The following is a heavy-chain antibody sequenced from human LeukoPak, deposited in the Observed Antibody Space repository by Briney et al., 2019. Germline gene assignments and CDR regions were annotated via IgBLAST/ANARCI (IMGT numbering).Heavy chain of an antibody. J-gene: IGHJ4*02. Sequence: ASVKVSCKASGYTFTRYGMIWVRQSPGQGLEWMGGFSGSNGNTNSAQKFQGRVTLTTDTSTSTAYMELRSLRSDDTAVYYCARDLATVVVIAANPFDYWGQGTLVTVSS. V-gene: IGHV1-18*01. CDR2: FSGSNGNT. CDR1: GYTFTRYG. D-gene: IGHD2-15*01. CDR3: ARDLATVVVIAANPFDY.